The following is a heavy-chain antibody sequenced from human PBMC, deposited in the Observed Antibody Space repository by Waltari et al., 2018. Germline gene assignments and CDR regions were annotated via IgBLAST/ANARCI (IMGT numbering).Heavy chain of an antibody. CDR2: INHSGST. Sequence: QVQLQQWGAGLLKPSETLSLTCAVYGGSFSGYYWSWIRQPPGKGLEWIGEINHSGSTNYNPSLKSRVTISVDTSKNQFSLKLSSVTAADTAVYYCARGWARIAAPQWFDPWGQGTLVTVSS. CDR1: GGSFSGYY. J-gene: IGHJ5*02. V-gene: IGHV4-34*01. D-gene: IGHD6-13*01. CDR3: ARGWARIAAPQWFDP.